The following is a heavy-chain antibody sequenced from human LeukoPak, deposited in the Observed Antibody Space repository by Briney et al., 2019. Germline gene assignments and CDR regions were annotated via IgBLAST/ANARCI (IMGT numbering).Heavy chain of an antibody. CDR3: ASGETTAFDY. J-gene: IGHJ4*02. D-gene: IGHD4-11*01. V-gene: IGHV3-66*01. CDR1: GFTVSSNY. Sequence: GGSLRLSCAGSGFTVSSNYMNWVRQTPGKGLEWVSVIYSGVSTDYADSVKGRFTISRDNSKNTLYLQMNSLGAEDTAVYYCASGETTAFDYWGQGTLVTVSS. CDR2: IYSGVST.